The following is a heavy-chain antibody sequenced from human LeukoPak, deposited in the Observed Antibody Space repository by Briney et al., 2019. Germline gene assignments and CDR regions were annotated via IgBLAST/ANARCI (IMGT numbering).Heavy chain of an antibody. Sequence: ASVKVSCKASGGTFSSYAISWVRQAPGQGLEWMGGINPNSGGTNYAQKFQGRVTMTRDTSISTAYMELSRLRSDDTAVYYCARTYVYYYMDVWGKGTTVTISS. J-gene: IGHJ6*03. CDR1: GGTFSSYA. V-gene: IGHV1-2*02. D-gene: IGHD2-8*01. CDR3: ARTYVYYYMDV. CDR2: INPNSGGT.